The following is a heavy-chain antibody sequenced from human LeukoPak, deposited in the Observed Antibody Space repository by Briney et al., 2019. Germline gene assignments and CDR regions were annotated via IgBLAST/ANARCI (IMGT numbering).Heavy chain of an antibody. CDR2: LSYTGKT. V-gene: IGHV4-59*02. Sequence: SETLSLTCNVSGVSVSTSHWNWIGQRPGKGLEWIGCLSYTGKTDYNPSLKSRVSISLGSSNNHFSLKLTSVTAADTAVYYCSEGYFEPFDHWGQGILVTVSS. J-gene: IGHJ4*02. CDR1: GVSVSTSH. D-gene: IGHD2/OR15-2a*01. CDR3: SEGYFEPFDH.